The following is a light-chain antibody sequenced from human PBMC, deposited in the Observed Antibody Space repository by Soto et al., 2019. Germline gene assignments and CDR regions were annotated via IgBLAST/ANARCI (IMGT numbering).Light chain of an antibody. V-gene: IGKV3-20*01. CDR3: QQYGSSTWT. CDR2: GAS. J-gene: IGKJ1*01. Sequence: EMVLAQSPATLSLSPGERATLSCRASQSISGALAWYQQKPGQAPRLLIYGASSRATGIPDRFSGSGSGTDFTLTISRLEPEDFAVYYCQQYGSSTWTFGQGTKV. CDR1: QSISGA.